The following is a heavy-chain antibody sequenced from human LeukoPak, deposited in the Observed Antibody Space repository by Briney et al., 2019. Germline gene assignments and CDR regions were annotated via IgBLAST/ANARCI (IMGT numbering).Heavy chain of an antibody. CDR3: ARGGGAGTYYYQYYMDV. CDR2: MNPNSGNT. CDR1: GYTFTSYD. Sequence: GASVKVSCKASGYTFTSYDINWVRQATGQGLEWMGWMNPNSGNTGYAQKFQGRVTMTRNTSISTAYMELSSLRSEDTAVYYCARGGGAGTYYYQYYMDVWGRGTTVTVSS. D-gene: IGHD1-14*01. V-gene: IGHV1-8*01. J-gene: IGHJ6*03.